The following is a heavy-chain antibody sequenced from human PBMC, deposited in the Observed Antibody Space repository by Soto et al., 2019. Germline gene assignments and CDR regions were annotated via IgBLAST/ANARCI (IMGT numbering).Heavy chain of an antibody. V-gene: IGHV4-4*07. CDR2: IYTGGST. CDR3: ARDPMGATGYYYYGMDV. J-gene: IGHJ6*02. CDR1: GGSISSYY. D-gene: IGHD1-26*01. Sequence: SETLSLTCTVSGGSISSYYWSWIRQPAGKGLEWIGRIYTGGSTNYNPSLKSRVTMSVDTSKNQFSLKLSSVTAADTAVYYCARDPMGATGYYYYGMDVWGQGTTVTVSS.